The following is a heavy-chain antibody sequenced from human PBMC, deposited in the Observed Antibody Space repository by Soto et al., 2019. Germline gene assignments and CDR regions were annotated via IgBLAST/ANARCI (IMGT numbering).Heavy chain of an antibody. Sequence: SVKVSCKASGGTFSIFAISGVLQSPGQGLEWMARIIPIFDTANYAQKFQGRVTITADESTSTAYMELSSLRSEDTAVYYCVGYYYNTRGYYYDYWGQGTLVTVSS. V-gene: IGHV1-69*13. CDR1: GGTFSIFA. CDR3: VGYYYNTRGYYYDY. D-gene: IGHD3-22*01. J-gene: IGHJ4*02. CDR2: IIPIFDTA.